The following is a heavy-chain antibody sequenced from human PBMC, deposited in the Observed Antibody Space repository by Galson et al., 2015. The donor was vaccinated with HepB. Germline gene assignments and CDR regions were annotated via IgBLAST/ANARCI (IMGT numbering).Heavy chain of an antibody. CDR2: ISAYNGNT. J-gene: IGHJ4*02. D-gene: IGHD6-6*01. CDR1: GYTFTSYG. V-gene: IGHV1-18*01. Sequence: SGAEVKKPGASVKISCKASGYTFTSYGISWVRQAPGQGLEWMGWISAYNGNTNYALKLQGRVTITTDTSTSTVYMELRSLRSDDTAVYYCARARYSSSPPDYWGQGTLVTVSS. CDR3: ARARYSSSPPDY.